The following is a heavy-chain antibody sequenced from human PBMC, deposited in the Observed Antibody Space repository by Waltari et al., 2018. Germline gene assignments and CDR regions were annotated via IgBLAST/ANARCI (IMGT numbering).Heavy chain of an antibody. J-gene: IGHJ3*02. CDR1: GGTFNNYD. D-gene: IGHD3-22*01. CDR2: IIPMLGVA. CDR3: AINYYDSSGYRSDAFDI. V-gene: IGHV1-69*02. Sequence: QVQLVQSGAEVKKPGSSVKVSCKASGGTFNNYDFTWVRQAPGQGLEWMGRIIPMLGVANYAQKFQGRVTITADKSTSTGYMELNSLRNEDTAIYYCAINYYDSSGYRSDAFDIWGQGTMVTVSS.